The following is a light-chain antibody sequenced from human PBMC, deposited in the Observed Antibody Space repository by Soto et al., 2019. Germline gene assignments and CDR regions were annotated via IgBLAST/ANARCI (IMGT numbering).Light chain of an antibody. CDR3: QHYGRYSDT. CDR2: DAT. Sequence: DIQMTQSPSTLSASVGDRATFTCRASQSIGNLLAWYQQKPGKAPNLLIYDATTLASGVPSRFSGSGSGTEFALTVTRLQTDDLAAYYCQHYGRYSDTFGQGTKVEIK. CDR1: QSIGNL. J-gene: IGKJ1*01. V-gene: IGKV1-5*01.